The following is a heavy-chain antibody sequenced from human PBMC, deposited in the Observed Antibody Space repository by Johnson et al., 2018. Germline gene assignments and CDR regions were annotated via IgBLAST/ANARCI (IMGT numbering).Heavy chain of an antibody. J-gene: IGHJ3*01. Sequence: VQLVESGGGLVQXGRSLRLSCAASGFTFDDYAMHWVRQAPGKGLEWVSGISWNSGSIGYADSVKGRFTISRDNAKNSLYLQMNSLRAEDTALYYCAKDWKDWGQGTMVTVSS. CDR2: ISWNSGSI. CDR3: AKDWKD. V-gene: IGHV3-9*01. D-gene: IGHD1-1*01. CDR1: GFTFDDYA.